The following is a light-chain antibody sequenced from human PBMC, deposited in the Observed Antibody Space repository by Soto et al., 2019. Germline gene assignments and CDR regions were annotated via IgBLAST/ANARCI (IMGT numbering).Light chain of an antibody. CDR1: NSNIGSFYD. V-gene: IGLV1-40*01. CDR2: GDN. CDR3: QSYDNSLSHVV. J-gene: IGLJ2*01. Sequence: QAVVTQPPSVSGAPGQRVTIPCTGSNSNIGSFYDVHWYQQLPGTVPKLLIYGDNNRPSGVHDRFSGSKSGTSASLAITGLQAEDEADYYCQSYDNSLSHVVFGGGTKLTVL.